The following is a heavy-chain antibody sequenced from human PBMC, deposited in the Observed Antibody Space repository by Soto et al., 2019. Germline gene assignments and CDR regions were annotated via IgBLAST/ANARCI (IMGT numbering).Heavy chain of an antibody. CDR1: GYSFTSYW. D-gene: IGHD2-21*02. CDR3: ARVIVVVTATPHDAFDI. Sequence: GESLKISCKGSGYSFTSYWIGWVRQMPGKGLEWMGIIYPGDSDTRYSPSFQGQVTITADKSISTAYLQWSSLKASDTAMYYCARVIVVVTATPHDAFDIWGQGTMVTVSS. J-gene: IGHJ3*02. CDR2: IYPGDSDT. V-gene: IGHV5-51*01.